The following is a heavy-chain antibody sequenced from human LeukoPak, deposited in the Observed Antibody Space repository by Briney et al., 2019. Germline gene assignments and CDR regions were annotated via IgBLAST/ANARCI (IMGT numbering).Heavy chain of an antibody. Sequence: ASVKVSCKASGYTFTSYGISWVRQAPGQGLEWMGWISAYNGNTNYAQKLQGRVTMTTDTSTSTAYMELRSLRSDDTAVYYCARERIAAAGPPNFDYWGQGTLVTVSS. V-gene: IGHV1-18*01. CDR2: ISAYNGNT. CDR3: ARERIAAAGPPNFDY. J-gene: IGHJ4*02. D-gene: IGHD6-13*01. CDR1: GYTFTSYG.